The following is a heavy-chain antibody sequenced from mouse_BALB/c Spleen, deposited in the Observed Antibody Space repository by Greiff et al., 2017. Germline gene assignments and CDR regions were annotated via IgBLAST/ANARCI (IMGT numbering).Heavy chain of an antibody. J-gene: IGHJ2*01. Sequence: EVQVVESGGGLVQPGGSRKLSCAASGFTFSSFGMHWVRQAPEKGLEWVAYISSGSSTIYYADTVKGRFTISRDNPKNTLFLQMTSLRSEDTAMYYCARKSNYYGYVGYFDYWGQGTTLTVSS. CDR2: ISSGSSTI. CDR3: ARKSNYYGYVGYFDY. CDR1: GFTFSSFG. D-gene: IGHD1-2*01. V-gene: IGHV5-17*02.